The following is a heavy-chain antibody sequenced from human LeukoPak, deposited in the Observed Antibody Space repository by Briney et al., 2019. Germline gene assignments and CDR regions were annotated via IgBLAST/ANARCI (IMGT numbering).Heavy chain of an antibody. CDR2: ISSSGSTI. V-gene: IGHV3-48*03. CDR1: GFTFSSYE. J-gene: IGHJ3*02. D-gene: IGHD3-9*01. Sequence: PGGSLRLSCAASGFTFSSYEMNWVRQAPGKGLEWVSYISSSGSTIYYADSVKGRFTIFRDNAKNSLYLQMNSLRAEDTAVYYCARGVGRITIFSGGNDAFDIWGQGTMVTVSS. CDR3: ARGVGRITIFSGGNDAFDI.